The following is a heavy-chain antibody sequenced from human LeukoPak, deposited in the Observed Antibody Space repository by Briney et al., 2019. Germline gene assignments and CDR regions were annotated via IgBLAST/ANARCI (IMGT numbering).Heavy chain of an antibody. CDR2: TSGSGGST. CDR3: VGELRAFDI. Sequence: GGSLRLSCAASGFTFSTYAMSWVRQAPGKGLEWVSATSGSGGSTYYADSAKGRFTISRDNSQNTLYLQMNSLRAEDTAVYYCVGELRAFDIWGQGTMVTVSS. V-gene: IGHV3-23*01. J-gene: IGHJ3*02. D-gene: IGHD1-26*01. CDR1: GFTFSTYA.